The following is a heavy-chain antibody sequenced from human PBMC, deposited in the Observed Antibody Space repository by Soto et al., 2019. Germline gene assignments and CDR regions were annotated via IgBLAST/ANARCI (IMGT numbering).Heavy chain of an antibody. Sequence: EVQLVESGGGLVQPGGSLRLSCAASGFTFSSYDMHWVRQATGKGLEWVSAIGTAGDPYYPGSVKGRFTISRENAKNSLYLQMNSLRAGDTAVYYCVRGGSSGYYSSYWYFDLWGRGTLVTVSS. CDR3: VRGGSSGYYSSYWYFDL. CDR1: GFTFSSYD. D-gene: IGHD3-22*01. V-gene: IGHV3-13*05. J-gene: IGHJ2*01. CDR2: IGTAGDP.